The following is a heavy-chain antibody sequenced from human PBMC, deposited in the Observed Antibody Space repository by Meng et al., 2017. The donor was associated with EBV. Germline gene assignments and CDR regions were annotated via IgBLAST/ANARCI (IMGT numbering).Heavy chain of an antibody. D-gene: IGHD5-12*01. J-gene: IGHJ5*02. V-gene: IGHV1-18*01. Sequence: QVTLDQAGEEVKMPRASLRVSCKASGYTFTSFGISWARQAPGQGLEWMGWISAYNGNTNHAQKLQGRVTMTTDTSTSTAYMELRSLRSDDTAVYYCARETSGYDFNWFDPWGQGTLVTVSS. CDR3: ARETSGYDFNWFDP. CDR2: ISAYNGNT. CDR1: GYTFTSFG.